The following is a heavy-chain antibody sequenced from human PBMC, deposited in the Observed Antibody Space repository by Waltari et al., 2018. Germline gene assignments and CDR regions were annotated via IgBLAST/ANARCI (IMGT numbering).Heavy chain of an antibody. Sequence: QVQLQESGPGLVTPSETLSLNCTVSGGSISRYYWSWIRQPPGKGLEWIWRIYNTGITNYNPSLKSRVTMSVDTSKNQFSLKLSSVTAADTAVYYCARGASVSGRSYYKSPGYFDYWGQGTLVTVSS. J-gene: IGHJ4*02. CDR2: IYNTGIT. V-gene: IGHV4-4*07. CDR1: GGSISRYY. CDR3: ARGASVSGRSYYKSPGYFDY. D-gene: IGHD1-26*01.